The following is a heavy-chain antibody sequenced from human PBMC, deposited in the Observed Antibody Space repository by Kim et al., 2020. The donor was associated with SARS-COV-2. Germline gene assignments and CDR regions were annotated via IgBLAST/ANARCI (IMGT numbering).Heavy chain of an antibody. V-gene: IGHV4-34*01. CDR1: GGSFSGYY. CDR3: ARVAAAGRLNWFDP. CDR2: INHSGST. J-gene: IGHJ5*02. Sequence: SETLSLTCAVYGGSFSGYYWSWIRQPPGKGLEWIGEINHSGSTNYNPSLKSRVTISVDTSKNQFSLKLSSVTAADTAVYYCARVAAAGRLNWFDPWGQGTLVTVSS. D-gene: IGHD6-13*01.